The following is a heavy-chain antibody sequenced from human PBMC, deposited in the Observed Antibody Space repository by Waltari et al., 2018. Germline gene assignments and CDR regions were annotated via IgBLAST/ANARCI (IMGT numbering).Heavy chain of an antibody. V-gene: IGHV1-69*02. Sequence: QVQLVQSGAEVKKPGSSVKVSCKASGGTFSSYTISWVRQAPGQGLEWMGRIIPILGIANYAQKFQGRVTITADKSTSTAYMELSSLRSEDTAVYYCASPEQTGVVPAAQTYYYGMDVWGQGTTVTVSS. CDR3: ASPEQTGVVPAAQTYYYGMDV. CDR1: GGTFSSYT. D-gene: IGHD2-2*01. CDR2: IIPILGIA. J-gene: IGHJ6*02.